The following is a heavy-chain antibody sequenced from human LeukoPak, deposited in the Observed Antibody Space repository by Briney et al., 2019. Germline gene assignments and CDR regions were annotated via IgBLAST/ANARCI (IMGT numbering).Heavy chain of an antibody. Sequence: SETLSLTCTVSHGSISTYYWSWIRQPPGKGLEWIGYIYYSGSTNYNPSLKSRVTISLDTSKNQFSLKLSSVTAADTAAYYCASLGGSGSWNFGYWGQGTLVTVSS. CDR1: HGSISTYY. D-gene: IGHD3-10*01. J-gene: IGHJ4*02. CDR2: IYYSGST. CDR3: ASLGGSGSWNFGY. V-gene: IGHV4-59*01.